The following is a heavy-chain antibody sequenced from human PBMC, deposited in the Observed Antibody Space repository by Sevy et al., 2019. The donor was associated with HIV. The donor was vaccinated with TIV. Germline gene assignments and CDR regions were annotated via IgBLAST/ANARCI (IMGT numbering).Heavy chain of an antibody. J-gene: IGHJ4*02. CDR1: GGSVSSGSYY. D-gene: IGHD2-15*01. V-gene: IGHV4-61*01. Sequence: SETLSLTCTVSGGSVSSGSYYWSWIRQPPGKGLEWIGYIYYSGSTNYNPSLKSRVTISVDTSKNQLSLKLSSVTAADTAVYYCARSQYCSGGSCYSDFHYWGQGTLVTVSS. CDR2: IYYSGST. CDR3: ARSQYCSGGSCYSDFHY.